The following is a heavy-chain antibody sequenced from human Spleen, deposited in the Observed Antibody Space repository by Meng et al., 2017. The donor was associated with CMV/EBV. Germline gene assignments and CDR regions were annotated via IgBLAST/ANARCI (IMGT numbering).Heavy chain of an antibody. CDR1: GFTFSSYA. J-gene: IGHJ6*02. D-gene: IGHD3-3*01. CDR2: ISYDGSNK. V-gene: IGHV3-30-3*01. Sequence: GESLKISCAASGFTFSSYAMHWVRQAPGKGLEWVAVISYDGSNKYYADYVKGRFTISRDNSKNTMYLQMNSLRAEDTAVYYCARDGPRYDFWSGSGNYYYYGMDVWGQGTTVTVSS. CDR3: ARDGPRYDFWSGSGNYYYYGMDV.